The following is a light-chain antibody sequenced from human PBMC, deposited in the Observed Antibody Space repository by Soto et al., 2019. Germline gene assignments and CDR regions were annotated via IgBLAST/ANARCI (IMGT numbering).Light chain of an antibody. CDR3: QQRSDWPLT. J-gene: IGKJ5*01. CDR1: QSVSSY. Sequence: EIVLTQSPATLSLSPGQRATLSCRASQSVSSYLAWYQQKPGQPPRLLIYDASNRATGIPARFSGSGSGTDFTLTISSLDPEDFEVYYCQQRSDWPLTLGQGTRLEIK. CDR2: DAS. V-gene: IGKV3-11*01.